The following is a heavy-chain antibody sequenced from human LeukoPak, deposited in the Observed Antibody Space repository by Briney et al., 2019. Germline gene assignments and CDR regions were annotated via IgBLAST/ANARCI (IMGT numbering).Heavy chain of an antibody. D-gene: IGHD5-12*01. CDR2: ISAGGDKI. CDR3: VKNVGGNEGAY. J-gene: IGHJ4*02. V-gene: IGHV3-23*01. CDR1: GFTFSNYA. Sequence: PGGSLRLSCVASGFTFSNYAMSWVRQAPGKGLQWVSAISAGGDKIDYAGSVKGRFTVSRDNSRNTLYVQISSLKADDTAVYYCVKNVGGNEGAYWGQGTLVTVSS.